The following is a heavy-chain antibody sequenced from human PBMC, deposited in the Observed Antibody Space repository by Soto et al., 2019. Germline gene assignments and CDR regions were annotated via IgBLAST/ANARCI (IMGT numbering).Heavy chain of an antibody. J-gene: IGHJ4*02. D-gene: IGHD3-22*01. CDR2: ISGSGGST. CDR1: GFTFSSYA. V-gene: IGHV3-23*01. Sequence: GGSLRLSCAASGFTFSSYAMSWVRQAPGKGLEWVSAISGSGGSTYYADSVKGRFTISRDNSKNTLYLQMNSLRAEDTAVYYCAKDTQIVVVISDFDYWGQGTLVTVSS. CDR3: AKDTQIVVVISDFDY.